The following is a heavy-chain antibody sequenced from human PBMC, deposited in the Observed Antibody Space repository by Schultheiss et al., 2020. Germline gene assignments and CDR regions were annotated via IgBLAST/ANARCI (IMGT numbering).Heavy chain of an antibody. J-gene: IGHJ3*02. V-gene: IGHV1-69*06. CDR2: IIPIFGTA. D-gene: IGHD1-26*01. Sequence: SVKVSCKASGGTFSSYAISWVRQAPGQGLEWMGGIIPIFGTANYAQKFQSRVTITADKSTSTAYMELSSLRSEDTAVYYCTSAPLVGATSAKAGDAFDIWGQGTMVTVSS. CDR1: GGTFSSYA. CDR3: TSAPLVGATSAKAGDAFDI.